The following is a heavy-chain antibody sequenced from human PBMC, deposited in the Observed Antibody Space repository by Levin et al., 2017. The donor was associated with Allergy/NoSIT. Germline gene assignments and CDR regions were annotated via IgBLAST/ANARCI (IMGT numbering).Heavy chain of an antibody. CDR3: AKDLFQAMVRGVIDY. J-gene: IGHJ4*02. Sequence: GGSLRLSCAASGFTFSRYGMHWVRQAPGKGLEWLTIISYDVSNKYYADSVEGRFTISRDNSKNTLYLQMNSLRTEDTAVYYCAKDLFQAMVRGVIDYWGQGILVTVSS. V-gene: IGHV3-30*18. D-gene: IGHD3-10*01. CDR2: ISYDVSNK. CDR1: GFTFSRYG.